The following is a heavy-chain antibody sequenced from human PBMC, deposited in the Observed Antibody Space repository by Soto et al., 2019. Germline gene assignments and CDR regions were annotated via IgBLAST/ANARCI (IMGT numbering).Heavy chain of an antibody. J-gene: IGHJ5*02. D-gene: IGHD6-13*01. V-gene: IGHV1-3*01. CDR1: GYTFTSYA. Sequence: ASVKVSCKASGYTFTSYAMHWVRQAPGQRLEWIGWINAGNGNTKYSQKFQGRVTITRDTSASTAYMELSSLRSEDTAVYYCARDLSSSWYPVWFAPWGQGTLVTVSS. CDR2: INAGNGNT. CDR3: ARDLSSSWYPVWFAP.